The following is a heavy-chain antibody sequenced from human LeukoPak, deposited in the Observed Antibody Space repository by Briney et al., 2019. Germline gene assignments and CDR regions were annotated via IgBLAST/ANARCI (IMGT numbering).Heavy chain of an antibody. J-gene: IGHJ5*02. CDR2: ISGHNGNT. CDR3: ARDFAWGSGGAPIDDNWLDP. Sequence: ASVNVSCKASGYTFSNYGISWVRQATGHGLERMGWISGHNGNTNYAQKFQGRATMTTDTSTSTAYMELRSLTFDDTAVYYCARDFAWGSGGAPIDDNWLDPWGQGTLVTVSS. CDR1: GYTFSNYG. V-gene: IGHV1-18*01. D-gene: IGHD7-27*01.